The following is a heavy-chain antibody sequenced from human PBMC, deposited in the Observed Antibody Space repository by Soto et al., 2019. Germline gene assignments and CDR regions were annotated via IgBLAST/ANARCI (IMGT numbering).Heavy chain of an antibody. CDR1: GGSVSSGSYY. CDR3: AREGNGDSNY. J-gene: IGHJ4*02. CDR2: IYYSGST. Sequence: SETLSLTCTVSGGSVSSGSYYWSWIRQPPGKGLEWIGYIYYSGSTNYNPSLKSRVTISVDTSKNQFSLKLSSVTAADTAVYYCAREGNGDSNYWGQGTLVTVS. V-gene: IGHV4-61*01. D-gene: IGHD4-17*01.